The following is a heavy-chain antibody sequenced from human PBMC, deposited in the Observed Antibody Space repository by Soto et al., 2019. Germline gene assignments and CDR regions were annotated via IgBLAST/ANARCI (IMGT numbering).Heavy chain of an antibody. D-gene: IGHD4-17*01. CDR3: ARFVATQKDYGAYGPRGGWFDP. V-gene: IGHV1-18*04. J-gene: IGHJ5*02. CDR1: GYTFTSYG. Sequence: QVQLVQSGAEVKKPGAEVKVSCKASGYTFTSYGISWVRQAPGQGLEWMGWISAYNGHTNYAQKHQGRGTMTTHTSTSTAYMALRGLRSDDTAVYYCARFVATQKDYGAYGPRGGWFDPWGQGTLVTVSS. CDR2: ISAYNGHT.